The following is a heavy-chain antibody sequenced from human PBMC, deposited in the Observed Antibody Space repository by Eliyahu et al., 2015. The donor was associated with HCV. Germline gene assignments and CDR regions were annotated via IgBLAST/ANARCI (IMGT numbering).Heavy chain of an antibody. CDR1: GFGFNRFA. CDR2: ISFDGNNQ. Sequence: QVQLVESGGGVVQPGRSLRLSCVASGFGFNRFAMHWVRQAPGKGLEGVAVISFDGNNQYYIESVKGRFTFSRDNSKSTLYLQMNSPRLEDTGIYYCARDRITGRTFSYGLDVWGHGTTVTVSS. V-gene: IGHV3-30*03. CDR3: ARDRITGRTFSYGLDV. J-gene: IGHJ6*02. D-gene: IGHD1/OR15-1a*01.